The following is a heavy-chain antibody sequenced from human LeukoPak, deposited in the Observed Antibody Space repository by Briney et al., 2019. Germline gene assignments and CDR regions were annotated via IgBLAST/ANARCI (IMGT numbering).Heavy chain of an antibody. CDR2: IYYSGST. Sequence: SETLSLTCTVSGGSISSYYWSWIRQPPGKGLEWIAYIYYSGSTNYNPSLKSRVTISVDTSKNQFSLKLSSVTAADTAVYYCARGGYYGSGNDFRFDPWGQGTLVTVSS. J-gene: IGHJ5*02. D-gene: IGHD3-10*01. V-gene: IGHV4-59*01. CDR1: GGSISSYY. CDR3: ARGGYYGSGNDFRFDP.